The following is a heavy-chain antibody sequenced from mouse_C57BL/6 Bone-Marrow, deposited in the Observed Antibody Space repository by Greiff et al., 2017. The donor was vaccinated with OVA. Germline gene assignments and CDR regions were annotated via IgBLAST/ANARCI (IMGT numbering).Heavy chain of an antibody. J-gene: IGHJ3*01. CDR1: GYTFTSYW. Sequence: QVQLQQPGAELVMPGASVKLSCKASGYTFTSYWMHWVKQRPGQGLEWIGEIDPSDSYTNYNQKFKGKSTLTVDKSSSTAYMQLSSLTSEDSAVYYCARGTYDYDSSAYWGQGTLVTVSA. CDR2: IDPSDSYT. V-gene: IGHV1-69*01. CDR3: ARGTYDYDSSAY. D-gene: IGHD2-4*01.